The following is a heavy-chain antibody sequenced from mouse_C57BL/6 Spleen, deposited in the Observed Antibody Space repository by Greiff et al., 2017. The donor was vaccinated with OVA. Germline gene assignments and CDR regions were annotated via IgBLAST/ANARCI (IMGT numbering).Heavy chain of an antibody. CDR3: TSDTEGFAY. D-gene: IGHD1-1*01. J-gene: IGHJ3*01. V-gene: IGHV1-15*01. CDR2: IDPETGGT. Sequence: QVQLQQSGAELVRPGASVTLSCQASGYTFTDYEMHWVKQTPVHGLEWIGAIDPETGGTAYNQKFKGKAILTADKSSSTAYIELRSLTSEDSAVYYCTSDTEGFAYWGQGTLVTVSA. CDR1: GYTFTDYE.